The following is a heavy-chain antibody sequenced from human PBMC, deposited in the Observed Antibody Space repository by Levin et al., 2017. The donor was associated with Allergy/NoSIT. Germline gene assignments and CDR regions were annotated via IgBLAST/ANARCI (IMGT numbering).Heavy chain of an antibody. Sequence: GASVKVSCKASGGTFSSYPISWVRQAPGQGLEGMGRSIPILGIANYAQKFQGRVTITADKSTSTAYMELSSLSSEDTAVYYCARNGLGDILRGGPEHYMDVWGKGTPVTVSS. CDR2: SIPILGIA. D-gene: IGHD3-16*01. CDR1: GGTFSSYP. J-gene: IGHJ6*03. CDR3: ARNGLGDILRGGPEHYMDV. V-gene: IGHV1-69*02.